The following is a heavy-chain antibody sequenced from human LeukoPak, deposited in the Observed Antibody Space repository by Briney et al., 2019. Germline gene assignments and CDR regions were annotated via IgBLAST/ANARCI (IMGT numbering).Heavy chain of an antibody. J-gene: IGHJ3*02. CDR3: ARDLHYGSTGAFDT. CDR2: INPNSGGT. D-gene: IGHD3-10*01. Sequence: GASVKVSCKASGYTFTGYYMHWVRQAPGQGLEWMGWINPNSGGTNYAQKFQGWVTMTRDTSISTAYMELSRLRSDDTAVYYCARDLHYGSTGAFDTWGQGTMVTVSS. CDR1: GYTFTGYY. V-gene: IGHV1-2*04.